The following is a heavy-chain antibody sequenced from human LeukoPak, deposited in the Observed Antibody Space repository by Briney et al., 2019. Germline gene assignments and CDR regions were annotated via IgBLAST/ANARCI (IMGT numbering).Heavy chain of an antibody. CDR3: ARGGRRYNWFDP. J-gene: IGHJ5*02. CDR2: MWYDGSNK. D-gene: IGHD3-16*01. Sequence: PGGSLRLSCAASGFTFSSYGMHWVRQAPGKGLEWVAVMWYDGSNKYYADSVKGRFTISRDNSKNTLYLQMNSLRAEDTAVYYCARGGRRYNWFDPWGQGTLVTVSS. CDR1: GFTFSSYG. V-gene: IGHV3-33*08.